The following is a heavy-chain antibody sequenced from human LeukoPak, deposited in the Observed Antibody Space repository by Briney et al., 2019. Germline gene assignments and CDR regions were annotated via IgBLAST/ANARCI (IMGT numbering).Heavy chain of an antibody. D-gene: IGHD3-22*01. CDR3: ARPPDLDSSAYFWFPK. J-gene: IGHJ4*02. Sequence: PGESLRLSCAASGFTFSRSRMSWLRQARGKGLEWVANIKQDGDDKYYVDSVKGRLTISRDNGKNSLDLQMNSLRVEVTAVYFCARPPDLDSSAYFWFPKWGQGPLVSVSS. CDR1: GFTFSRSR. V-gene: IGHV3-7*01. CDR2: IKQDGDDK.